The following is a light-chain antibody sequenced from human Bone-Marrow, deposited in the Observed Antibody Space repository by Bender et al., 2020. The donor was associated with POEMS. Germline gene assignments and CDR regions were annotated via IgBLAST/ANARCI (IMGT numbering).Light chain of an antibody. Sequence: SYVLTQPPSVSVAPGQTARITCGGSTIGSTNVLWYQQKPGQAPVLVVYDDSDRPSGIPERFSGSNSGNTATLTISRVEAGDEADYYCQVWDSRNDLWVFGGGTTLTVL. CDR2: DDS. J-gene: IGLJ3*02. V-gene: IGLV3-21*02. CDR3: QVWDSRNDLWV. CDR1: TIGSTN.